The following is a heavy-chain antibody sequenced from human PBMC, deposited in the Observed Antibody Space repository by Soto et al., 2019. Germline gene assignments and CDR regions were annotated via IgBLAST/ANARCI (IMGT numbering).Heavy chain of an antibody. Sequence: QVQLVQSGAEVKKPGSSVKVSCKASGGTFSSYTISWVRQAPGQGLEWMGRIIPILGIANYAQKFQGRVTITADKSTSTAYMELSSLRSEDTAVYYCARNLAVAGSAEASHLAEDDYWGQGTLVTVSS. CDR2: IIPILGIA. J-gene: IGHJ4*02. CDR1: GGTFSSYT. D-gene: IGHD6-19*01. CDR3: ARNLAVAGSAEASHLAEDDY. V-gene: IGHV1-69*02.